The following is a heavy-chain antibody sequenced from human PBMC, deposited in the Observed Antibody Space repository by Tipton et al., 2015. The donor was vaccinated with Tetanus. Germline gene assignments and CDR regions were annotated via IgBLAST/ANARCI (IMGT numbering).Heavy chain of an antibody. J-gene: IGHJ5*02. D-gene: IGHD2-2*02. V-gene: IGHV3-66*04. Sequence: SLRLSCAVSGFTFDNYAMHWVRQAPGRGLEWVSVIYSGGSTYYADSVKGRFTISRDNSKDTLYLQMNSLRAEDTAVYYCGRPYTTSPYVSDLWGQGTLVTVSS. CDR2: IYSGGST. CDR1: GFTFDNYA. CDR3: GRPYTTSPYVSDL.